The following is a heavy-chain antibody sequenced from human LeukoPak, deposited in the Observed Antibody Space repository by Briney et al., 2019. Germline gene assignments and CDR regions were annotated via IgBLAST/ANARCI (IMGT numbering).Heavy chain of an antibody. CDR2: INHSGST. CDR1: GGSFSGYY. CDR3: ARHMGLGYSYGYPYFDY. J-gene: IGHJ4*02. V-gene: IGHV4-34*01. Sequence: SETLSLTCAVYGGSFSGYYWSWIRQPPGKGLEWIGEINHSGSTDYNPSLKSRVTISVDTSKNQFSLKLSSVTAADTAVYYCARHMGLGYSYGYPYFDYWGQGTLVTVSS. D-gene: IGHD5-18*01.